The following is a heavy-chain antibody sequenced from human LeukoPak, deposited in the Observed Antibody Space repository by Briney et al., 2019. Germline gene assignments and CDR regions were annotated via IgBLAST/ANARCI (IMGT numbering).Heavy chain of an antibody. J-gene: IGHJ4*02. CDR3: ARSGRSSGWYDY. CDR1: GYTFTSYS. Sequence: ASVKGSCKASGYTFTSYSMHWVRQAPVQRLYWIGWINAGNGNTKYSQKFQGRVTITRDTSASTAYMELSSLRSEDTAVYYCARSGRSSGWYDYWGQGTLVTVSS. CDR2: INAGNGNT. V-gene: IGHV1-3*01. D-gene: IGHD6-19*01.